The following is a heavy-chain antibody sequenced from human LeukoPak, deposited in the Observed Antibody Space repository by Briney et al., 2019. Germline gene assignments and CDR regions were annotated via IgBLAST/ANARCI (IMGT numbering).Heavy chain of an antibody. CDR2: IYYSGST. CDR1: GGSISSYY. CDR3: VRHYDFWTQDV. J-gene: IGHJ6*02. D-gene: IGHD3-3*01. V-gene: IGHV4-59*08. Sequence: SETLSLTCTVSGGSISSYYWSWIRQPPGKGLEWIGYIYYSGSTNYNPSLKSRVTISVDTSKNQFSLKLSSVTAADTAVYYCVRHYDFWTQDVWGQGTTVTVSS.